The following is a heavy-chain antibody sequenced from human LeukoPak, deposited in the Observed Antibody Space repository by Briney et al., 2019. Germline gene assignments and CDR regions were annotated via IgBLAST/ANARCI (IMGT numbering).Heavy chain of an antibody. Sequence: PGGSLRLSCAASGFTFDGYDMSWVRQAPGKGLEWFSLINWDGSGSYYADSVKGRFTSSRDNSKNSLYLQMNSLRGEDTALDYCAKTSAYTWRIDYWGQGTLVTVSS. CDR1: GFTFDGYD. J-gene: IGHJ4*02. CDR3: AKTSAYTWRIDY. CDR2: INWDGSGS. V-gene: IGHV3-43D*03. D-gene: IGHD1-1*01.